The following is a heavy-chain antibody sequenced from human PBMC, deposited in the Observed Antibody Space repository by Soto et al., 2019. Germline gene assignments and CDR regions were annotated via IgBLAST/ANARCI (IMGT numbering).Heavy chain of an antibody. J-gene: IGHJ4*02. V-gene: IGHV4-30-4*01. CDR3: DRGPSGDKVDY. D-gene: IGHD3-10*01. Sequence: QVQLQESGPGLVKPSQTLSLTCTVSGDSINNRYYYWSWIRQSPDKGLEWIGNSYNGGTAYNNPYLTNPVAISLHQSTNQFALQLLSVTAADTAVYYCDRGPSGDKVDYWGQGTLVTVSS. CDR1: GDSINNRYYY. CDR2: SYNGGTA.